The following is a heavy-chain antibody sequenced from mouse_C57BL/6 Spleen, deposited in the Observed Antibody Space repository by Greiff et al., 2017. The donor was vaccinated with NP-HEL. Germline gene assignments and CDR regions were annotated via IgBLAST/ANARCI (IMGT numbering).Heavy chain of an antibody. CDR3: AREKENYYGSTYYFDY. V-gene: IGHV5-16*01. Sequence: EVHLVESEGGLVQPGSSMKLSCTASGFTFSDYYMAWVRQVPEKGLEWVANINYDGSSTYYLDSLKSRFIISRDNAKNILYLQMSSLKSEDTATYYCAREKENYYGSTYYFDYWGQGTTLTVSS. D-gene: IGHD1-1*01. CDR1: GFTFSDYY. J-gene: IGHJ2*01. CDR2: INYDGSST.